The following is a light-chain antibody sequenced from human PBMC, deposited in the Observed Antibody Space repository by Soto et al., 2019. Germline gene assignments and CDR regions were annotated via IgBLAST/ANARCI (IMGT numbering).Light chain of an antibody. CDR2: DVT. J-gene: IGLJ1*01. V-gene: IGLV2-14*03. Sequence: QSALTQPASVSGSPGQSITISCTGTSSDVGFHNFVSWYQQHPGKAPKLVIYDVTNRPSGVPDRFSGSKSGNTASLTISGLQAEDEADYYCNSCTSANTYVFGTGTKVNVL. CDR1: SSDVGFHNF. CDR3: NSCTSANTYV.